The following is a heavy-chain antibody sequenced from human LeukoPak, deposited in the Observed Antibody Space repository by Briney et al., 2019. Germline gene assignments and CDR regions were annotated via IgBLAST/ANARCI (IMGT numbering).Heavy chain of an antibody. J-gene: IGHJ4*02. Sequence: ASVTVSCKASGGTFSSYAISWVRQAPGQGLEWMGGIIPIFGTANYAQKFQGRVTITADESTSTAYMELSSLRSEDTAVYYCARGVAHDYGDYSIDYWGQGTLVTVSS. CDR2: IIPIFGTA. D-gene: IGHD4-17*01. CDR1: GGTFSSYA. V-gene: IGHV1-69*13. CDR3: ARGVAHDYGDYSIDY.